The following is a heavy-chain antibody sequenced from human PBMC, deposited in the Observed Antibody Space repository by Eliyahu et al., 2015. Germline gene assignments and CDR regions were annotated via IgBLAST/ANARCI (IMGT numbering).Heavy chain of an antibody. CDR3: ARESMVPILEYYYGMDV. J-gene: IGHJ6*02. CDR2: INPSGGST. D-gene: IGHD2-2*01. V-gene: IGHV1-46*01. Sequence: QVQLVQSGAEVKKPGASVKVSCKASGYTFTSXYMHWVRXAPGQGLEWMGIINPSGGSTSYAQKFQGRVTMTRDTSTSTVYMELSSLRSEDTAVYYCARESMVPILEYYYGMDVWGQGTTVTVSS. CDR1: GYTFTSXY.